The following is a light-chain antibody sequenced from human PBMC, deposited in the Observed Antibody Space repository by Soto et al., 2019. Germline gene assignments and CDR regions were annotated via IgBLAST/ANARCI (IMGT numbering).Light chain of an antibody. CDR2: YAS. Sequence: DIPMTQSPSTLSASVGDRVTITCRASQSISSWLAWYPQKPGKAPKLLIYYASSLESGVPSRFGGSGSATEFTLTISSLQPDDFATYYCQQYNSYSRTFGQGTKLEIK. CDR3: QQYNSYSRT. CDR1: QSISSW. V-gene: IGKV1-5*01. J-gene: IGKJ2*01.